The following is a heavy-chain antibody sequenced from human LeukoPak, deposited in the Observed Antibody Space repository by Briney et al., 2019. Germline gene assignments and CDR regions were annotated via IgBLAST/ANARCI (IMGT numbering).Heavy chain of an antibody. CDR1: GFTFSSYS. D-gene: IGHD5-24*01. CDR3: AKSEMATIPGNVDY. J-gene: IGHJ4*02. V-gene: IGHV3-48*04. Sequence: GGSLRLSCAASGFTFSSYSMNWVRQAPGKGLEWVSYISSSSSTIYYADSVKGRFTISRDNAKNSLYLQMNSLRAEDTAVYYCAKSEMATIPGNVDYWGQGTLVTVSS. CDR2: ISSSSSTI.